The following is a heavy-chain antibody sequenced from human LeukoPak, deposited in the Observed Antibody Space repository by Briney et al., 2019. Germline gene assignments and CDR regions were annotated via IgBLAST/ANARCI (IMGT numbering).Heavy chain of an antibody. CDR1: GGPITGNY. Sequence: SETLSLTCTVSGGPITGNYWSWIRQPAGKRLEYIGRMFASGSYYYNPSFKGRVTMSVDTSKKEVSLNLASVTAADTAIYYCARDRPGSGSYYSHFDTWGKGILVTVSS. CDR2: MFASGSY. D-gene: IGHD1-26*01. V-gene: IGHV4-4*07. CDR3: ARDRPGSGSYYSHFDT. J-gene: IGHJ1*01.